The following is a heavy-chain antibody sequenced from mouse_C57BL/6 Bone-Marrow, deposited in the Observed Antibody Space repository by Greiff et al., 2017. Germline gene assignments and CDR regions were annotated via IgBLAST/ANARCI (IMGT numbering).Heavy chain of an antibody. D-gene: IGHD1-2*01. V-gene: IGHV14-4*01. Sequence: EVQLQQSGAELVRPGASVKLSCTASGFNIKDDYMHWVKQRPEQGLEWIGWIDPENGDTEYASKFQGKATITADTSSNTAYLQISSLTSEDTAVYYCTSFLDYAMDYWGQGTSVTVSA. CDR1: GFNIKDDY. CDR2: IDPENGDT. CDR3: TSFLDYAMDY. J-gene: IGHJ4*01.